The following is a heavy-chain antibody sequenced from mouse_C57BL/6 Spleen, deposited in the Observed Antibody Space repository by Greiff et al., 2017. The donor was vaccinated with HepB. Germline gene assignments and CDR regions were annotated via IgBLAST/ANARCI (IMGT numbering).Heavy chain of an antibody. Sequence: EVQRVESGGGLVKPGGSLKLSCAASGFTFSSYAMSWVRQTPEKRLEWVATISDGGSYTYYPDNVKGRFTISRDNAKNNLYLQMSHLKSEDTAMYYCASSGDYGSSFADWGQGTLVTVSA. J-gene: IGHJ3*01. CDR1: GFTFSSYA. D-gene: IGHD1-1*01. CDR2: ISDGGSYT. CDR3: ASSGDYGSSFAD. V-gene: IGHV5-4*01.